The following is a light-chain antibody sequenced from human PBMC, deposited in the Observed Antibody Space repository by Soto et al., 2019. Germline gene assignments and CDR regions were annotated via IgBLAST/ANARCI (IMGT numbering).Light chain of an antibody. CDR1: DSNIGSNV. CDR2: SNN. J-gene: IGLJ3*02. V-gene: IGLV1-44*01. Sequence: QSVLTQPPSTSGTPGQRVTISCSGGDSNIGSNVVNWYQQLPGTAPKLLIYSNNRRPSGVLDRFSGSKSGTSASLAISGLQSEDEADYYCAAWDDSLNGPVFGGGTKVTVL. CDR3: AAWDDSLNGPV.